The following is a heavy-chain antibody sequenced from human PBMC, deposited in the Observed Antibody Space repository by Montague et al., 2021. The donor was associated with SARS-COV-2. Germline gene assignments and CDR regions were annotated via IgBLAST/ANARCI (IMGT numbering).Heavy chain of an antibody. J-gene: IGHJ4*02. CDR1: GFTFSNYS. V-gene: IGHV3-23*03. CDR3: AKDPHYDFWSGYYFDY. D-gene: IGHD3-3*01. CDR2: INSSSSCT. Sequence: SLRLSCAASGFTFSNYSMSWVRQAPGKGLEWVSFINSSSSCTYYADSVKGRFTISRDNSKNTLYLQMNSLRAEDTAVYYCAKDPHYDFWSGYYFDYWARGTWVPVSS.